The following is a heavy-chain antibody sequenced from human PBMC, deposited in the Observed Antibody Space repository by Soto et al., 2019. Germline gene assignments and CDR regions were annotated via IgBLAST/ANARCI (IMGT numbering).Heavy chain of an antibody. V-gene: IGHV1-69*12. CDR3: ARGTPGFYYYGLDV. Sequence: QVQLVQSVADVKKPGSSVMVSCKAAGGTFSNSVINWVRQAPGQGLEWMGEVTPMFGTANYAQRFQGRVTFTADASTTTSYMDLSSLRSEDTAVYYCARGTPGFYYYGLDVWGQGTTVTFSS. CDR2: VTPMFGTA. CDR1: GGTFSNSV. J-gene: IGHJ6*01. D-gene: IGHD1-7*01.